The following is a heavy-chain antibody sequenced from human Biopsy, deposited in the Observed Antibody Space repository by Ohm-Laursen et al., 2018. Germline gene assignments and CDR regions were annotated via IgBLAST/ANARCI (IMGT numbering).Heavy chain of an antibody. D-gene: IGHD3-22*01. CDR1: GESFNGYH. CDR3: VRGVDYYDPYHYYALDV. J-gene: IGHJ6*02. V-gene: IGHV4-34*01. Sequence: SDTLSLTCVVYGESFNGYHWSWIRQTPGKGLEWIGEINHSGRTNYNPSLKSRVTISVDTSKNQFSLKVRSVTAADTAVYYCVRGVDYYDPYHYYALDVWGRGTLVTVSS. CDR2: INHSGRT.